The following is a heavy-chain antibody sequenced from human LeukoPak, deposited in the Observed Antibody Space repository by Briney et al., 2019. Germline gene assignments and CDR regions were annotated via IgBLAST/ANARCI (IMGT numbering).Heavy chain of an antibody. CDR3: ATPSGYSYGDY. V-gene: IGHV4-39*01. CDR2: IYYSGST. Sequence: PSETLSLTCTVSGGSISSSSYYWGWIRQPPGKGLEWIGSIYYSGSTYYNPSLKSRVTISVDTSKNQFSLKLSSVTAADTAVYYCATPSGYSYGDYWGQGTLVTVSS. D-gene: IGHD5-18*01. J-gene: IGHJ4*02. CDR1: GGSISSSSYY.